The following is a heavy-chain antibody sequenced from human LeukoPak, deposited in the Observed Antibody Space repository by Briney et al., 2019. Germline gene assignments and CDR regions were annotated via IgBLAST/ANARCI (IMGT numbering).Heavy chain of an antibody. CDR2: MNPNSGNT. CDR1: GYTLTSYD. D-gene: IGHD5-24*01. J-gene: IGHJ4*02. Sequence: ASVKVSCKASGYTLTSYDINWVRQATGQGLEWMGWMNPNSGNTGYAQKFQGRVTMTRNTSISTAYMELSSLRSEDTAVYYCARGLRWRWLQSYFDYWGQGTLVTVSS. V-gene: IGHV1-8*01. CDR3: ARGLRWRWLQSYFDY.